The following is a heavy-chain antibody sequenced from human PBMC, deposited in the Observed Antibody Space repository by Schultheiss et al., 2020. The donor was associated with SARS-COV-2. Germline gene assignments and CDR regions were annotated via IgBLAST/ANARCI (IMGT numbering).Heavy chain of an antibody. Sequence: LRLSCTVSGGSISSGSYYWSWIRQPAGKGLEWIGRIYTSGSTNYNPSLKSRVTISVDTSKNQFSLKLSSVTAADTAVYYCARDGVAVGYCSGGSCDDRIYYYYYGMDVWGQGTTVTVSS. D-gene: IGHD2-15*01. J-gene: IGHJ6*02. V-gene: IGHV4-61*02. CDR2: IYTSGST. CDR3: ARDGVAVGYCSGGSCDDRIYYYYYGMDV. CDR1: GGSISSGSYY.